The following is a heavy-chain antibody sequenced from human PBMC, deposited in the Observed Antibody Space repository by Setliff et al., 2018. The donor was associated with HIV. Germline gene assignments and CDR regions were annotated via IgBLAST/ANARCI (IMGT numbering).Heavy chain of an antibody. CDR3: ARDPKYYYKYFQY. CDR1: GFTFSDYY. V-gene: IGHV4-34*01. Sequence: ESLKISCAASGFTFSDYYLNWIRQSPGKGLEWIGEITHSGSTNYNPSLKSRVTISIDTSKNQFSLKLSSVTAADTAVYYCARDPKYYYKYFQYWGPGTLVTVSS. CDR2: ITHSGST. D-gene: IGHD1-26*01. J-gene: IGHJ1*01.